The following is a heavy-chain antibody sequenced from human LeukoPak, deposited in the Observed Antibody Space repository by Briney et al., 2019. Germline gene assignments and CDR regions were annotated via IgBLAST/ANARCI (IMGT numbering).Heavy chain of an antibody. CDR1: GGSISSYY. CDR3: ARSPSRGIVVVPAAIVAFDI. V-gene: IGHV4-59*01. J-gene: IGHJ3*02. D-gene: IGHD2-2*02. Sequence: SETLSLTCTVSGGSISSYYRSWIRQPPGKGLEWMGYIYYSGSTNHNHSLKSRVTISVDTSKNQFSLKLSSVTAADTAVYYCARSPSRGIVVVPAAIVAFDIWGQGTMVTVSS. CDR2: IYYSGST.